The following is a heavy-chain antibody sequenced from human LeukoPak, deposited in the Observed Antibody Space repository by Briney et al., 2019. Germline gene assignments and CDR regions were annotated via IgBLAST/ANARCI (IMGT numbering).Heavy chain of an antibody. D-gene: IGHD2-2*01. Sequence: GASVKVSCKASGYTFTGYYMHWVRQAPGQGLEWMGWINPNSGGTNYAQKFQGWVTMTRDTSISTAYMELSRLRSDDTAVYYCARTLGYCTSSSCHFDYWGQGTLVTVSS. CDR3: ARTLGYCTSSSCHFDY. V-gene: IGHV1-2*04. CDR1: GYTFTGYY. CDR2: INPNSGGT. J-gene: IGHJ4*02.